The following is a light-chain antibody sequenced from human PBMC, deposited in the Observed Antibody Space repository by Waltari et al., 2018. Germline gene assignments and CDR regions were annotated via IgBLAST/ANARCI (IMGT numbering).Light chain of an antibody. Sequence: EIVLTQSPGTLSLSPGERAILSCRASQSVGRTLAWSQKKPGQAPRLLIYGSSNRATGIPDRFSGSGSGTDFSLTISRLEPEDFSVYHCQHYVRLPVTFGQGTRVEI. J-gene: IGKJ1*01. CDR3: QHYVRLPVT. V-gene: IGKV3-20*01. CDR2: GSS. CDR1: QSVGRT.